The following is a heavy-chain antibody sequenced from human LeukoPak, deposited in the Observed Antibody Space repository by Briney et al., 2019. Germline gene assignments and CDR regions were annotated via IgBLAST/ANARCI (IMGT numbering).Heavy chain of an antibody. CDR3: ARLRGFGADYYYYYMDV. Sequence: SETLSLTCAVSGGSISSSNWWNWVRQPPGKGLEWIGEIHRSGRTNYNPPLKSRVTISVDKSKNQFSLKLSSVTAADTAVYYCARLRGFGADYYYYYMDVWGKGTTVTVSS. CDR2: IHRSGRT. D-gene: IGHD3-10*01. V-gene: IGHV4-4*02. J-gene: IGHJ6*03. CDR1: GGSISSSNW.